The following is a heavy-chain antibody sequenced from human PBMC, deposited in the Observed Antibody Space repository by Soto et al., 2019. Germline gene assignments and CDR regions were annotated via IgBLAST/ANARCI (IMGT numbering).Heavy chain of an antibody. D-gene: IGHD3-22*01. V-gene: IGHV4-59*01. CDR3: ARVDSSGSYFDS. Sequence: SETLSLTCTVSGGSISSYYWSWIRQPPGKGLEWIGYIYYSGSTNYNPSLKSRVTLSADTSKNQFSLKLSSVTAADTAMYYCARVDSSGSYFDSWGQGTLVTSPQ. CDR1: GGSISSYY. CDR2: IYYSGST. J-gene: IGHJ4*02.